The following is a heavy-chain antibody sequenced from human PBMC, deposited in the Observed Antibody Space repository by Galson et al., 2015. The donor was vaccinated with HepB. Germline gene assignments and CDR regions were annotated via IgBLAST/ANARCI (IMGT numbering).Heavy chain of an antibody. CDR3: ARGADWSEPFDI. CDR1: GGSISCYY. V-gene: IGHV4-59*01. CDR2: IYYTGST. D-gene: IGHD3-3*01. J-gene: IGHJ3*02. Sequence: LSLTCTVSGGSISCYYWGWIRPPPGRARAWIGYIYYTGSTNYNPSLRSRVTISVDTSKNKFSLKLTSVTAADTAVYYCARGADWSEPFDIWGQGKMVTASS.